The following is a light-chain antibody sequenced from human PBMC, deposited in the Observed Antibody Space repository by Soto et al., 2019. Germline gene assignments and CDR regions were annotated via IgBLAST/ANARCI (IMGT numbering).Light chain of an antibody. CDR3: QQLNTYPMYT. CDR2: GAS. J-gene: IGKJ2*01. CDR1: QSVSSN. Sequence: IVMTQSPATLSVSPGERATLSCRASQSVSSNLAWYQQKPGQAPRLLIYGASTRATGIPARFSGSGSGTEFTLTISSLQPEDFATYYCQQLNTYPMYTFGQGTKV. V-gene: IGKV3-15*01.